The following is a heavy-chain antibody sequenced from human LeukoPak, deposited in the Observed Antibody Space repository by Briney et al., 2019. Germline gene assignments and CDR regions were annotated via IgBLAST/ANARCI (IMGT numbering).Heavy chain of an antibody. D-gene: IGHD7-27*01. CDR3: AKDVWATPTGGIDY. CDR2: ISWNSGSI. CDR1: GFTFDDYA. J-gene: IGHJ4*02. V-gene: IGHV3-9*03. Sequence: GGSLRLSCTASGFTFDDYAMHWVRQAPGKGLEWVSGISWNSGSIGYADSVKGRFTISRDNAKNSLYLQMNSLRAEDMALYYCAKDVWATPTGGIDYWGQGTLVTVSS.